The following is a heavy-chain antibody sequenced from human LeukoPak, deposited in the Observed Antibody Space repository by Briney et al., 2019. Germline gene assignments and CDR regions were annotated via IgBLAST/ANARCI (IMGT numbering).Heavy chain of an antibody. V-gene: IGHV3-74*01. D-gene: IGHD1-14*01. J-gene: IGHJ6*02. CDR2: INSDGSGT. Sequence: PGGSLRLSCAASGFTFSSYWMHWVRQAPGKGLVWVSHINSDGSGTSYADSVKGRFTISRDNAKNTLYLQMNSLRVEDTAVYYCAREAGNYGMDVWGQGTTVSVS. CDR3: AREAGNYGMDV. CDR1: GFTFSSYW.